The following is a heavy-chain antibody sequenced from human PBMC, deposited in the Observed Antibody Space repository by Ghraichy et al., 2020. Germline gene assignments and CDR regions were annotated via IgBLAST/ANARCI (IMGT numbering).Heavy chain of an antibody. J-gene: IGHJ4*02. CDR2: IYYSGST. CDR3: ARGTAVAGSFDY. D-gene: IGHD6-19*01. V-gene: IGHV4-59*01. CDR1: GGSISSYY. Sequence: SETLSLTCTVSGGSISSYYWSWIRQPPGKALEWIGYIYYSGSTNYNPSLKSRVTISVDTSKNQFSLKLSSVTAADTAVYYCARGTAVAGSFDYWGQGTLVTVSS.